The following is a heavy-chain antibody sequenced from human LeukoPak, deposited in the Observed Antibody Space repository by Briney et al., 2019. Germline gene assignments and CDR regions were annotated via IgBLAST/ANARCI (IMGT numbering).Heavy chain of an antibody. Sequence: ASVKVSCKASGYTFTSYYMHWVRQAPGQGLEWMGIINPSGGSTSYAQKFQGRVTMARDTSTSTVYMELSSLRSEDTAVYYCAREAWYYDSSGYYDYWGQGTLVTVSS. V-gene: IGHV1-46*01. CDR2: INPSGGST. CDR1: GYTFTSYY. CDR3: AREAWYYDSSGYYDY. J-gene: IGHJ4*02. D-gene: IGHD3-22*01.